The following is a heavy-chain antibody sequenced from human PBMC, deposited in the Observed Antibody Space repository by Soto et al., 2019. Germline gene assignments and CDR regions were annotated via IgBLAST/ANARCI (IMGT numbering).Heavy chain of an antibody. CDR1: GGTFSSYT. CDR2: IIPILGIA. J-gene: IGHJ6*02. D-gene: IGHD3-10*01. V-gene: IGHV1-69*02. CDR3: ARFRGSYGMDV. Sequence: VQLVQSGAEVKKPGSSVKVSCKASGGTFSSYTISWVRQAPGQGLEWMGRIIPILGIANYAQKFQGRVTITADKSTSTAYIELSSLRSEDTAVYYCARFRGSYGMDVWGQGTTVTVSS.